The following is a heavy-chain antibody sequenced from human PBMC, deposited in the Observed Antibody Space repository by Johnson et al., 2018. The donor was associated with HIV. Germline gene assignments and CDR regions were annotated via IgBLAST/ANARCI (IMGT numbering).Heavy chain of an antibody. D-gene: IGHD3-10*01. CDR3: ASSYSESDAFDI. J-gene: IGHJ3*02. CDR2: MSYDGSNK. V-gene: IGHV3-30*14. CDR1: GFTFSSYA. Sequence: SCAASGFTFSSYAMHWVRQAPGKGLEWVAIMSYDGSNKYYADSVKGRFTISRDNYKNTLYLQMNSLRVEDTAVYYCASSYSESDAFDIWGQGTMVTDSS.